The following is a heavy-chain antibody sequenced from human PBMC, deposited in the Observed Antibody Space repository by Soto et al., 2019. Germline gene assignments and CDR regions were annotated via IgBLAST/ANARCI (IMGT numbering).Heavy chain of an antibody. V-gene: IGHV1-18*01. J-gene: IGHJ4*02. Sequence: QVQLVQSEAEVKKPGASVKVSCKASGYTFTSYGISWVRQAPGQGLEWVGWISAYNGNKKYAQKIQGRVTMTTDTSTSTAYMEMRSLRSEDTAVYYCARVVGDMVVFTGYLPADYWGQGTLVTVSS. CDR1: GYTFTSYG. D-gene: IGHD2-21*02. CDR3: ARVVGDMVVFTGYLPADY. CDR2: ISAYNGNK.